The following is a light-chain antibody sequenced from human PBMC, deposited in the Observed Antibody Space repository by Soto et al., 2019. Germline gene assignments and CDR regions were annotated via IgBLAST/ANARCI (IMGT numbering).Light chain of an antibody. CDR3: QQGFSTPWT. J-gene: IGKJ1*01. Sequence: DIQMTQSPSSLSASVGDRVTITCQASQTISTFLNWYQQRPGKAPRLLIYGASTLQSGVPSRFNGSGSGTEFTLTIGSLQLEDFATYSCQQGFSTPWTFGQGTKVDIK. CDR2: GAS. CDR1: QTISTF. V-gene: IGKV1-39*01.